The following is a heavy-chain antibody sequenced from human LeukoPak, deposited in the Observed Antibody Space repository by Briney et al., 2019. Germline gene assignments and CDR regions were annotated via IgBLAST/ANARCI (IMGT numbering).Heavy chain of an antibody. J-gene: IGHJ4*02. CDR2: INSDGSST. D-gene: IGHD3-3*01. Sequence: GGSLRLSCAASGFTFSSYWMPWVRQAPGKGLVWVSRINSDGSSTSYADSVKGRFTISRDNAKNTLYLQMNSLRAEDTAVYYCARGDIWSGYYSYFDYWGQGTLVTVSS. CDR3: ARGDIWSGYYSYFDY. V-gene: IGHV3-74*01. CDR1: GFTFSSYW.